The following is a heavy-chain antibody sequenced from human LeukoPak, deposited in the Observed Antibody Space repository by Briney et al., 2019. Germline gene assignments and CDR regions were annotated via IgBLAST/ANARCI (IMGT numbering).Heavy chain of an antibody. CDR3: ARRRYDYVWGSYRNFDY. D-gene: IGHD3-16*02. V-gene: IGHV4-61*02. CDR2: IYTSGST. CDR1: GGSITSGLYY. J-gene: IGHJ4*02. Sequence: SETLSLTCTVSGGSITSGLYYGGWIGQPAGRGLEGMGRIYTSGSTNYNPSLKSRVTISVDTSKNQFSLKLSSVTAADTAVYYCARRRYDYVWGSYRNFDYWGQGTLVTVSS.